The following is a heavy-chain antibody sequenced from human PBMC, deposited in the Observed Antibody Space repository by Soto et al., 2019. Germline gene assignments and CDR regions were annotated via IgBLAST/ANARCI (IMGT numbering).Heavy chain of an antibody. D-gene: IGHD1-26*01. J-gene: IGHJ4*02. Sequence: EVQLVESGGGLVQPGGSLRLSCAASGFTFSSYSMNWVRQAPGKGLEWVSYIITSSSTIYYADSVKGRFTISRDNAENSLCLQMNSLRAEDTALYYCARDGGGGGSYSGDFDYWGQGTLVTVSS. V-gene: IGHV3-48*01. CDR3: ARDGGGGGSYSGDFDY. CDR1: GFTFSSYS. CDR2: IITSSSTI.